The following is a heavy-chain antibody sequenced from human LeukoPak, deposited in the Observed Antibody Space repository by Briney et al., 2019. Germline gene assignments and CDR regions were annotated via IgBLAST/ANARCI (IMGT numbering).Heavy chain of an antibody. CDR3: ARGRRGLRSPLYNSFDP. CDR1: GGYYSCYY. D-gene: IGHD5-12*01. V-gene: IGHV4-34*01. J-gene: IGHJ5*02. Sequence: SEPLSLTCAVYGGYYSCYYWRWIRHPPGKALEWIGEINHSGSTNNNPSLKTLVTISVVTSKKQFSLKLISVAAADTAVYYWARGRRGLRSPLYNSFDPWGQGTLVTVSS. CDR2: INHSGST.